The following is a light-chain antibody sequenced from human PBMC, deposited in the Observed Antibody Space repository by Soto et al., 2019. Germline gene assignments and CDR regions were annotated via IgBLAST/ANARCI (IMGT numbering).Light chain of an antibody. J-gene: IGLJ1*01. CDR1: SSDVGAYNY. V-gene: IGLV2-14*01. CDR2: DVS. Sequence: HSALTQPASLSVSPGQSITISCTGTSSDVGAYNYVSWHQQHPGKAPKLLIYDVSSRPSGVSHRFSASKSGNTASLTISGLQAEDEADYYCSSYTTSNTHVFGTGTKVTVL. CDR3: SSYTTSNTHV.